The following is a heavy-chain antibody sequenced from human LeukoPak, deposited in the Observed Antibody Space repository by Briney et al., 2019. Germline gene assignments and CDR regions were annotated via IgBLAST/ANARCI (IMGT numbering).Heavy chain of an antibody. CDR1: GGFFSGYY. V-gene: IGHV4-34*01. J-gene: IGHJ4*02. Sequence: KTSETQSLMCAVYGGFFSGYYWRWIRHPPGKGLEGIGEMNHRGSPNYNPSLKSRVTISVDTSKKQSSLKLSSVTAADTAVYYCARLGGYCSSTSCYTRFDYWGQGTLVTVSS. D-gene: IGHD2-2*02. CDR2: MNHRGSP. CDR3: ARLGGYCSSTSCYTRFDY.